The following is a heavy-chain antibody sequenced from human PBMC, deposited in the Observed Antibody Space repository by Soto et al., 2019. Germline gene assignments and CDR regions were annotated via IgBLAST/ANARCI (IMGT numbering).Heavy chain of an antibody. Sequence: PGGSLRLSCAASGFTFSSYAMSWVRQAPGKGLEWVSAISGSGGSTYYADSVKGRFTISRDNSKNTLYLQMNSLSAEDSAVYYCAKDGDSTGDYWGQGTLVTVSS. D-gene: IGHD4-17*01. V-gene: IGHV3-23*01. J-gene: IGHJ4*02. CDR2: ISGSGGST. CDR3: AKDGDSTGDY. CDR1: GFTFSSYA.